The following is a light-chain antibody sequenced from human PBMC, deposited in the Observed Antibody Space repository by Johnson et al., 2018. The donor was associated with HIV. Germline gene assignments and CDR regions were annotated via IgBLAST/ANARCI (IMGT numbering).Light chain of an antibody. CDR3: ATWDSSLSAGRV. J-gene: IGLJ1*01. CDR2: DNN. Sequence: QSVLTQPPSVSAAPGQKVTISCSGSSSNIGNNYVSWYQQLPGTAPKLLIYDNNKRPSGIPDRFSGSKSGTSATLGITGLQTGHEADYYCATWDSSLSAGRVFGTGTKVTVL. CDR1: SSNIGNNY. V-gene: IGLV1-51*01.